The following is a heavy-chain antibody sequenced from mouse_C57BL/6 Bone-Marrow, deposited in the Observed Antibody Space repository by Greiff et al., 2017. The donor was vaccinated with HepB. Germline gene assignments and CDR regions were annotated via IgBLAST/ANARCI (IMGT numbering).Heavy chain of an antibody. V-gene: IGHV1-55*01. CDR2: IYPGSGST. Sequence: VQLQQPGAELVKPGASVKMSCKASGYTFTSYWITWVKQRPGQGLEWIGDIYPGSGSTNYNEKFKSKATLTVDTSSSTAYMQLSILTSEDSADYYCATEAYNCIYAMDYWGKGTSVTVSS. D-gene: IGHD1-3*01. CDR3: ATEAYNCIYAMDY. J-gene: IGHJ4*01. CDR1: GYTFTSYW.